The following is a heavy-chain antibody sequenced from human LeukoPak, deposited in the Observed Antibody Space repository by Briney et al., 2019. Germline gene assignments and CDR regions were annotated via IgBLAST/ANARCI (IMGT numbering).Heavy chain of an antibody. J-gene: IGHJ1*01. CDR3: ARDFPGYCSSTSCYS. CDR2: IYHSGST. CDR1: GYSISSGYY. V-gene: IGHV4-38-2*02. D-gene: IGHD2-2*02. Sequence: KPSETLSLTCTVSGYSISSGYYWGWIRQPPGKGLEWIGSIYHSGSTYYNPSLKSRVTISVDTSKDKFSLKLSSVTAADTAVYYCARDFPGYCSSTSCYSWGQGTLVTVSS.